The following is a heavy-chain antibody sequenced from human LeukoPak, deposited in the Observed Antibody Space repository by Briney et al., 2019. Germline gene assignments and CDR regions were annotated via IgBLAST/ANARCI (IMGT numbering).Heavy chain of an antibody. J-gene: IGHJ4*02. CDR3: VREARGYHYTYFDY. Sequence: GGSLILSCTASGFKRGGHDMHWVRQTTGGGLEWVAAVSSGHHAFYADSVQGRFAVSRVDGKNSLYLQMNSLRAGDTAVYYCVREARGYHYTYFDYWGQGSLVTVSS. V-gene: IGHV3-13*01. CDR1: GFKRGGHD. D-gene: IGHD5-18*01. CDR2: VSSGHHA.